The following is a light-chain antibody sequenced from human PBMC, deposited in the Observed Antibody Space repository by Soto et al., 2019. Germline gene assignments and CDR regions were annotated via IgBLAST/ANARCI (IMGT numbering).Light chain of an antibody. CDR3: QQRSNWSPIFT. Sequence: EIVLTQSPATLSLSPGERATLSCRASQSVSSYLAWYQQKPGQAPRLLIYDASNRATGIPARFSGSGSGTDFTLTISSLEPEYFAVYYCQQRSNWSPIFTFGPGTKVDIK. CDR1: QSVSSY. J-gene: IGKJ3*01. CDR2: DAS. V-gene: IGKV3-11*01.